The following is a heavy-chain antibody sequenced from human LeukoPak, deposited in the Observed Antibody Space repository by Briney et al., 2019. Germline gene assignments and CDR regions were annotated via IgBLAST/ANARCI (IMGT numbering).Heavy chain of an antibody. CDR3: ARAHFGVADYFDY. CDR1: GGSISSGDYY. Sequence: SETLSLTCTVSGGSISSGDYYWSWIRQPPGKGLEWIGYIYYSGSTYYNPSLKSRVTISVDTSKNQFSLKLSSVTAADTAVYYCARAHFGVADYFDYWGQGTLVTVSS. V-gene: IGHV4-30-4*08. CDR2: IYYSGST. D-gene: IGHD3-3*01. J-gene: IGHJ4*02.